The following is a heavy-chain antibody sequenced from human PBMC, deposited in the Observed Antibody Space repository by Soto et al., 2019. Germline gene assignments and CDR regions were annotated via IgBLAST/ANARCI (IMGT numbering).Heavy chain of an antibody. CDR2: ISSSSSYI. D-gene: IGHD2-15*01. CDR3: SGRLKCCGGRCVFDY. J-gene: IGHJ4*02. Sequence: EVQLVESGGGLVKPGGSLRLSCAASGFTFSSYSMNWVRQAPGKGLEWVSSISSSSSYIYYADSVKGRFTISRDNAKNSLLRQMSSLRAEATSVYYCSGRLKCCGGRCVFDYWGQTNLVTVSS. CDR1: GFTFSSYS. V-gene: IGHV3-21*06.